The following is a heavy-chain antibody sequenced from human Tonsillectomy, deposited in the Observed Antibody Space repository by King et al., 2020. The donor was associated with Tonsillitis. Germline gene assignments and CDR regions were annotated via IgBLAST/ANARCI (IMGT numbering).Heavy chain of an antibody. Sequence: QVQLVESGGGVVQPGRSLRLSCAASGFTFSTYAIHWVRQAPGKGRVWVAAISYDGTHKYYAASVKGRFTTSRENAKNTLSLQMNSMRPEDTAVYYCARDGYSTTWYYFDCWGQGSLVTVSP. J-gene: IGHJ4*02. CDR2: ISYDGTHK. CDR3: ARDGYSTTWYYFDC. V-gene: IGHV3-30*04. CDR1: GFTFSTYA. D-gene: IGHD6-13*01.